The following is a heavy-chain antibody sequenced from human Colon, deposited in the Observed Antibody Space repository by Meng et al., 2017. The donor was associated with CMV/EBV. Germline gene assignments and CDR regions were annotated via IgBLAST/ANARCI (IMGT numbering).Heavy chain of an antibody. CDR2: IKQDGSEK. CDR1: GFTFSYYW. J-gene: IGHJ3*02. Sequence: GESLKISCAASGFTFSYYWVSWVRQAPGKGLEWVANIKQDGSEKYYGDSVKGRFTISRDNAKNSLYLQMNSLRAEDTAVYYCAREGYSSGWLNAFDIWGQGTMVTVSS. CDR3: AREGYSSGWLNAFDI. D-gene: IGHD6-19*01. V-gene: IGHV3-7*01.